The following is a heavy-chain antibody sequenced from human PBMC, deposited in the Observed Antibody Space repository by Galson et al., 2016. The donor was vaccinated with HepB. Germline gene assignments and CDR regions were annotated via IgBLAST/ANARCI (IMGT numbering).Heavy chain of an antibody. J-gene: IGHJ4*02. D-gene: IGHD1-26*01. V-gene: IGHV3-48*02. CDR2: ISSYSSTT. CDR1: GFTFSLYS. CDR3: ARGERGSYNSGYFDY. Sequence: SLRLSCAASGFTFSLYSMNWVRQAPGKGLEWVSYISSYSSTTHYADSVKGRFTISRDNAKNSLYLQMNSLRDEDTAVYYCARGERGSYNSGYFDYWSQGNLVTVSS.